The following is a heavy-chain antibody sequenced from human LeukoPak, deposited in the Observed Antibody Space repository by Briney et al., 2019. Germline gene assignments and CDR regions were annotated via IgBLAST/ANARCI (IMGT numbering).Heavy chain of an antibody. J-gene: IGHJ5*02. CDR1: GFTFRNHA. Sequence: GGSLRLSCAASGFTFRNHAMNWVRQTPGKGLEWVSSISTDGVNTYYADSVKGRLTISRDTSKDTLYLQMNSLSAEDTAVYYCARCTKYTTGWCNWFDPWGQGTLVTVSS. V-gene: IGHV3-23*01. D-gene: IGHD6-19*01. CDR3: ARCTKYTTGWCNWFDP. CDR2: ISTDGVNT.